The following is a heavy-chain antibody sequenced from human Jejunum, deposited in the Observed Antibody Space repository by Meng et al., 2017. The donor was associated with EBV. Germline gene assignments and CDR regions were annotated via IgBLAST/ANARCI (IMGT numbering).Heavy chain of an antibody. CDR2: ISWDGSNK. J-gene: IGHJ4*02. CDR3: SKFAA. Sequence: QVQLVASGXGVVQPGRSLRLSCVASGFNFITYGMHWVRQAPGKGLEWVAVISWDGSNKHYADSVKGRFTISRDNSKNTLYLQMNSLRVEDTAVYYCSKFAAWGQGTLVTVSS. D-gene: IGHD6-25*01. V-gene: IGHV3-30*18. CDR1: GFNFITYG.